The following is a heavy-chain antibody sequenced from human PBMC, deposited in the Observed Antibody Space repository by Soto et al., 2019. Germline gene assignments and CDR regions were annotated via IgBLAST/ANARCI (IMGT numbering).Heavy chain of an antibody. V-gene: IGHV4-31*03. J-gene: IGHJ4*02. D-gene: IGHD3-10*01. CDR3: ATLYMVRGVRTFDY. CDR1: GGSISRGGYY. CDR2: IYYTGST. Sequence: QVQLQESGPGLVKPSQTLSLTCTVSGGSISRGGYYWSWIRQHPGKGLEWIGYIYYTGSTYYNPSLKSRVTISVDTSKNQFSLKLSSVTAADTAVYYCATLYMVRGVRTFDYWGQGTLVTVSS.